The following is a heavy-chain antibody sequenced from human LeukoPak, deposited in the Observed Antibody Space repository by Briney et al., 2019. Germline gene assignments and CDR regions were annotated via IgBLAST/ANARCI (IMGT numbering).Heavy chain of an antibody. CDR2: IYSGGST. CDR1: GFTVSSNY. CDR3: ARDRNYGSPGD. Sequence: PGGSLRLSCAASGFTVSSNYMSWVRQAPGKGLERVSVIYSGGSTYYADSVKGRFTISRDNSKNTLYLQMNSLRAEDTAVYYCARDRNYGSPGDWGQGTLVTVSS. J-gene: IGHJ4*02. V-gene: IGHV3-66*01. D-gene: IGHD1-7*01.